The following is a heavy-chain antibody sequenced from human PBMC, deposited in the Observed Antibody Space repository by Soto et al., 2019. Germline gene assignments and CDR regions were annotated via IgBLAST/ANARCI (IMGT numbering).Heavy chain of an antibody. D-gene: IGHD5-18*01. CDR2: IYYSGST. CDR1: GGSISSYY. CDR3: ARDRSEYSYGYDACEI. V-gene: IGHV4-59*01. J-gene: IGHJ3*02. Sequence: PSETLSLTCTVSGGSISSYYWSWIRQPPGKGLEWIGYIYYSGSTNYNPSLKSRVTISVDTSKNQFSLKLSSVTAADTAVYYCARDRSEYSYGYDACEIWGQGTMVTVSS.